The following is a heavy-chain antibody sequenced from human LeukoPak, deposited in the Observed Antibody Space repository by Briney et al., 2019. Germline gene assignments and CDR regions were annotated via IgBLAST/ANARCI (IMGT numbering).Heavy chain of an antibody. V-gene: IGHV1-18*01. CDR1: SYTFTSYG. CDR2: ISAYNGNT. Sequence: ASVKVSCKASSYTFTSYGISWVRQAPGQWLEWMGWISAYNGNTNYAQKLQGRVTMTTDTSTSTAYMELRSLGSDDTAVYYCARGRVWGSYRYDFDYWGQGTLVTVSS. CDR3: ARGRVWGSYRYDFDY. D-gene: IGHD3-16*02. J-gene: IGHJ4*02.